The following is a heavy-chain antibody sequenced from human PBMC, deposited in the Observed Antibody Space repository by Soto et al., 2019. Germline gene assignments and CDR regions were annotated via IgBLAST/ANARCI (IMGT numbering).Heavy chain of an antibody. D-gene: IGHD6-13*01. V-gene: IGHV1-69*13. CDR2: IIPIFGTA. CDR1: GGTFSSYA. J-gene: IGHJ3*02. Sequence: SVKVSCKASGGTFSSYAISWVRQAPGQGLEWMGGIIPIFGTANYAQKFQGRVTITADESTSTAYMELSSLRSDDTAVYYCARQHPPDASDIPGQATMRTVSS. CDR3: ARQHPPDASDI.